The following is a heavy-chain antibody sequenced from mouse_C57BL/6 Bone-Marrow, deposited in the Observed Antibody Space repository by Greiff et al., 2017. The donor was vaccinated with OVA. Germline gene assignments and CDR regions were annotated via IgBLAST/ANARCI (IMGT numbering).Heavy chain of an antibody. CDR1: GYTFTDYE. D-gene: IGHD1-1*01. Sequence: QVQLQQSGAELVRPGASVTLSCKASGYTFTDYEMHWVKQRPVHGLEWIGAIDPETGGTAYNQKFKGKAILTVDTSSSTAYMELRSLTSEDSAVFYCTSSFNATVVADYYFDYWGQGTTRTVSS. J-gene: IGHJ2*01. V-gene: IGHV1-15*01. CDR2: IDPETGGT. CDR3: TSSFNATVVADYYFDY.